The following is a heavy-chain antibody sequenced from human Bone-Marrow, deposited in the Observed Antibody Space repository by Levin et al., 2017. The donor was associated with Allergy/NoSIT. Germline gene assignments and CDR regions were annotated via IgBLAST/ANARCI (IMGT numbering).Heavy chain of an antibody. CDR2: IKHDGSET. Sequence: LGESLKISCAASGFTFSAYWMTWVRQAPGKGLELVANIKHDGSETYYGDSVKGRFTISRDNAKNSLYLHMNSLRAEDTAVYYCAWYYFDYWGQGTQVTVSS. J-gene: IGHJ4*02. CDR1: GFTFSAYW. V-gene: IGHV3-7*01. CDR3: AWYYFDY.